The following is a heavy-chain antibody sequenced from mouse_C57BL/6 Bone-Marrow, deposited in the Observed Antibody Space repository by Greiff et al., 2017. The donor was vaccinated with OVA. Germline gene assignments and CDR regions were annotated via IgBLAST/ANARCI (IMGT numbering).Heavy chain of an antibody. CDR2: IYPGDGDT. Sequence: VQLQQSGPELVKPGASVKISCKASGYAFSSSWMNWVKQRPGKGLEWIGRIYPGDGDTNYNGKFKGKATLTADKSSSTAYMQLSSLTSEDSAVYFCAREVCNCSYAMDYWGQGTSVTVSS. CDR3: AREVCNCSYAMDY. CDR1: GYAFSSSW. J-gene: IGHJ4*01. D-gene: IGHD2-1*01. V-gene: IGHV1-82*01.